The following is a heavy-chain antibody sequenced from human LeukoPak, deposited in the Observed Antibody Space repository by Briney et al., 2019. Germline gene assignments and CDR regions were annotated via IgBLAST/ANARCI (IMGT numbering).Heavy chain of an antibody. Sequence: PGGSLRLSCAASGFTFSRYGMHWVRQAPGKGLEWVAVISYDGSNKYYADSVKGRFTISRDNSKNTLYLQMSSLRAEDTAVYYCAKDRDGLGVAGVGYWGQGTQVTVSS. J-gene: IGHJ4*02. D-gene: IGHD1-26*01. CDR2: ISYDGSNK. CDR1: GFTFSRYG. CDR3: AKDRDGLGVAGVGY. V-gene: IGHV3-30*18.